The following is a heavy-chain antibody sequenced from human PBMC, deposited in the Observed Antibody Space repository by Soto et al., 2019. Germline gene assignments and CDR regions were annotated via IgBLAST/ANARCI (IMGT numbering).Heavy chain of an antibody. CDR2: IYYSGST. V-gene: IGHV4-31*03. CDR1: GGSISSGGYY. J-gene: IGHJ3*02. D-gene: IGHD3-10*01. Sequence: SETLSLTCTVSGGSISSGGYYWSWIRQHPGKGLEWIGYIYYSGSTYYNPSLKSRVTISVDTSKNQFSLKLSSVTAADTAVYYCARDLSSLGRGAFDIWGQGTMVTVSS. CDR3: ARDLSSLGRGAFDI.